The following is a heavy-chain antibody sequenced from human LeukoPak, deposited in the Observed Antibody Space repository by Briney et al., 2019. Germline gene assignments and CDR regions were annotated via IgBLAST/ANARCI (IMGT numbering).Heavy chain of an antibody. CDR3: ARAYCSSTSCFG. D-gene: IGHD2-2*01. CDR2: ISYSSRAR. J-gene: IGHJ4*02. Sequence: PGGPLRLSCAASGFTFSSYNMNWVRQAPGKGLEWVSSISYSSRARYYADSVKGRFTISRDNFKDSLYLQMDSLRAEDTAVYYCARAYCSSTSCFGWGQGTLVTVSS. V-gene: IGHV3-48*01. CDR1: GFTFSSYN.